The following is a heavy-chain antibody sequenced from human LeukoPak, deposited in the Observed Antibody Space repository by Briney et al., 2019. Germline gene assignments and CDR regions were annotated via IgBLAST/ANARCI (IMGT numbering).Heavy chain of an antibody. CDR1: GYTFTGYY. Sequence: ASVTVSCKASGYTFTGYYMHWVRQAPGQGLEWMGWINPNSGGTNYAQKFQGRVTMTRDTSISTAYMELSRLRSDDTAVYYCARAYSRAVAAHEDYWGQGTLVTVSS. CDR2: INPNSGGT. V-gene: IGHV1-2*02. CDR3: ARAYSRAVAAHEDY. D-gene: IGHD6-19*01. J-gene: IGHJ4*02.